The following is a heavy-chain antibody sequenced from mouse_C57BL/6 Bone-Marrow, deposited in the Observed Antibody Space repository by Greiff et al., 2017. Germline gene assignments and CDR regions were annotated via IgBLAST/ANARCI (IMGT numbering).Heavy chain of an antibody. V-gene: IGHV1-19*01. CDR2: INPYNGGT. Sequence: VQLLQSGPVLVKPGASVKMSCKASGYTFTDYYMNWVKQSHGKSLEWIGVINPYNGGTSYNQKFKGKATLTVDKSSSTAYMELNSLTSEDSAVYYWARISTCTVVERYFDVWGTGTTVTVSS. J-gene: IGHJ1*03. D-gene: IGHD1-1*01. CDR3: ARISTCTVVERYFDV. CDR1: GYTFTDYY.